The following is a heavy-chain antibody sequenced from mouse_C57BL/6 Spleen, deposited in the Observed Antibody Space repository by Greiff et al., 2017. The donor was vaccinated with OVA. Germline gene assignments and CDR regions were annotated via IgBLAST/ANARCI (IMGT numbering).Heavy chain of an antibody. V-gene: IGHV1-80*01. Sequence: QVQLKQSGAELVKPGASVKISCKAFGYAFSSYWMNWVKQRPGKGLEWIGQIYPGDGDTNYNGKFKGKATLTADKSSSTAYMQLSSLTSEDAAVYFCARSPDGYSDYWGQGTTLTVSS. J-gene: IGHJ2*01. CDR1: GYAFSSYW. CDR2: IYPGDGDT. D-gene: IGHD2-3*01. CDR3: ARSPDGYSDY.